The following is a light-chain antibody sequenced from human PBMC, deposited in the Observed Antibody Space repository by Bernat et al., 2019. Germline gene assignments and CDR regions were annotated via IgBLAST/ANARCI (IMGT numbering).Light chain of an antibody. CDR3: QSADSSGTWV. V-gene: IGLV3-25*03. CDR1: ALSKQY. Sequence: SYELTQPPSVSVSPGQTARITCPGDALSKQYAYWYQQKPGQAPVMVIYKDNERPSGIPERISGSSSGTTVTLTISGVQAEDEADYYCQSADSSGTWVFGGGTKLTVL. J-gene: IGLJ3*02. CDR2: KDN.